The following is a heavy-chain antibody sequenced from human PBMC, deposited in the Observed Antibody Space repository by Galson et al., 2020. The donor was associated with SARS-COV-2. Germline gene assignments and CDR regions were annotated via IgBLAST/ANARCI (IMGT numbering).Heavy chain of an antibody. Sequence: ASVKVSCKASGYTFNGYYIHWVRQAPGQGLEWMGWINPNSGGTTYAENFQDWVTMTRDTSISTAYMELSRLRSDDMAVYYCARDNDHDAFDIWGQGTMVTVSS. J-gene: IGHJ3*02. CDR2: INPNSGGT. D-gene: IGHD1-1*01. CDR3: ARDNDHDAFDI. CDR1: GYTFNGYY. V-gene: IGHV1-2*04.